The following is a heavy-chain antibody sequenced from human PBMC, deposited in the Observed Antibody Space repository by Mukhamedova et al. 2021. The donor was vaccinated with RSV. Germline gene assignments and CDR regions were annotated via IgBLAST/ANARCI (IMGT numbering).Heavy chain of an antibody. V-gene: IGHV4-34*01. CDR2: INHSGST. D-gene: IGHD3-22*01. CDR3: ARVPRWGSGSRMYYFYY. J-gene: IGHJ4*02. Sequence: PGKGLEWPGEINHSGSTNYNPSLKSRVTISVDTSKNQFSLKLSSVTAADTAVYYCARVPRWGSGSRMYYFYYWGQGT.